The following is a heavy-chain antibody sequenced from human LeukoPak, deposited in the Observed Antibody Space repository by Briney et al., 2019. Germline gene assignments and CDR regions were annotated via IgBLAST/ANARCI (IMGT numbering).Heavy chain of an antibody. Sequence: KPSETLSLTCAVYGGSFSGYYWSWIRQPPGKGLEWIGEINHSGSTNYNPSLKSRVTISVDTSKNQFSLRLSSVTAADTAVYYCARPTSRTRGSYDYWGQGTLVTVSS. CDR1: GGSFSGYY. CDR2: INHSGST. V-gene: IGHV4-34*01. D-gene: IGHD1-26*01. J-gene: IGHJ4*02. CDR3: ARPTSRTRGSYDY.